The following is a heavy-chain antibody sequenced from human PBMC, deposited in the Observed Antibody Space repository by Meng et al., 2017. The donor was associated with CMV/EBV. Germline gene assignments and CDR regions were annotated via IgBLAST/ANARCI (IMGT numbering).Heavy chain of an antibody. V-gene: IGHV3-23*01. Sequence: GESLKISCAASGFTFSSYAMSWVRQAPGKGLEWVSAISGSGGSTYYADSVKGRFTISRDNSKNTLYLQMNSLRAEVTAVYYCAKELPHIFPNYYYGMDVWGQGTTVTVSS. CDR3: AKELPHIFPNYYYGMDV. CDR2: ISGSGGST. J-gene: IGHJ6*02. CDR1: GFTFSSYA.